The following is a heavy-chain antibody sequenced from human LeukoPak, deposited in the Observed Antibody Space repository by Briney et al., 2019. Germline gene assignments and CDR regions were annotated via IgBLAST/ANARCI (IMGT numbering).Heavy chain of an antibody. Sequence: SETLSLTCTVSNYSISSGYYWGWIRQPPGKGLEWIGYIYYSGSTNYNPSLKSRVTISVNTSKNQFSLKLSSVTAADTAVYYCARPGIAAAWDAFDIWGQGTMVTVSS. D-gene: IGHD6-13*01. CDR2: IYYSGST. J-gene: IGHJ3*02. CDR3: ARPGIAAAWDAFDI. CDR1: NYSISSGYY. V-gene: IGHV4-61*01.